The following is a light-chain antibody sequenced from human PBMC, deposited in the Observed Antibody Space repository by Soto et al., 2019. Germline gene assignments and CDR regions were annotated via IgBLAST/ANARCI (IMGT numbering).Light chain of an antibody. CDR3: HQRSNWPPDT. Sequence: EIVLTQSPATLCLSPGEGATISCLASQSVHTILAWDQQKPGQAPRLLIYGASTRATGVPARFSGSGSGTDFTLTISSLEPEDFAVYYCHQRSNWPPDTFGQGTRLEIK. CDR2: GAS. J-gene: IGKJ5*01. CDR1: QSVHTI. V-gene: IGKV3-11*01.